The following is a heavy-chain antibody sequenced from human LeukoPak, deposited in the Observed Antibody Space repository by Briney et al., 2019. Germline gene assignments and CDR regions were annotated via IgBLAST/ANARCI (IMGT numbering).Heavy chain of an antibody. V-gene: IGHV3-21*01. Sequence: GGSLRLSCAASGFTFSTYSVNWVRQAPGKGLEWVSSISSSSNYIYYADSVEGRFTISRDNAKNSLYLQMNSLRVEDTAVYYCASAPRVSTIDYWGQGTLVTVSS. CDR2: ISSSSNYI. J-gene: IGHJ4*02. CDR3: ASAPRVSTIDY. CDR1: GFTFSTYS. D-gene: IGHD2-2*01.